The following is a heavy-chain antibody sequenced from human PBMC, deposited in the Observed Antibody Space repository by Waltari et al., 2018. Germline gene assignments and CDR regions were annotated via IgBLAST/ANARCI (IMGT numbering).Heavy chain of an antibody. CDR2: VYHFGSS. J-gene: IGHJ4*02. CDR1: GDYIPLTSY. D-gene: IGHD4-17*01. V-gene: IGHV4-38-2*01. Sequence: QVQLQESGPGLVTPSETLSLTCAVSGDYIPLTSYWGWIRQPPGKGLEWIGYVYHFGSSSYNPSLKSRVTMSVDTSKRQFSLKLSSVTAADTAVYYCARHESAHYGGFDSWGRGTLVTVSA. CDR3: ARHESAHYGGFDS.